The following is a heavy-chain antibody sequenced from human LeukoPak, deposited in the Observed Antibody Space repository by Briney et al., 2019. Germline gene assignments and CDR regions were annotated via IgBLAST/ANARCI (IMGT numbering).Heavy chain of an antibody. V-gene: IGHV1-24*01. J-gene: IGHJ1*01. CDR2: FDPEDGET. D-gene: IGHD6-13*01. Sequence: GASVKVSCKVSGYTLTELSMHWVRQAPGKGLEWMGGFDPEDGETIYAQKFQGRVTMTEDTSTDTAYMELSSLRSEDTAVYYCATVERYSSSWSAECFQHWGQGTLVTVSS. CDR1: GYTLTELS. CDR3: ATVERYSSSWSAECFQH.